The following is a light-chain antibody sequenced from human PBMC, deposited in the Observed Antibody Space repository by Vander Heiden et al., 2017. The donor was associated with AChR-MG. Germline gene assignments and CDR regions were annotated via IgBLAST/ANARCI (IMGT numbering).Light chain of an antibody. CDR3: QQSYTTPLS. J-gene: IGKJ4*01. V-gene: IGKV1-39*01. Sequence: DIQMPQSPPSLSASGGARVTITCRASQGIGTCLHWYQLSPGKPPKRLIYAAVSKRSGVPSRFSGSGSGTDFTLTISSLQPEDLATYFWQQSYTTPLSFGGGTKVNIK. CDR2: AAV. CDR1: QGIGTC.